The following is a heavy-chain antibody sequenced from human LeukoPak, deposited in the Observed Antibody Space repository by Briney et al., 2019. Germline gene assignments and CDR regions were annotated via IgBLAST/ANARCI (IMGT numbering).Heavy chain of an antibody. CDR2: ISSSGSTK. Sequence: PGGSLRLSCAASGFTFSSYSMNWVRQAPGKGLEWVSYISSSGSTKYYTDSVKGRFTISRDNSKNTLYLQMNSLRAEDTAVYYCARPRGAAAGTFGFDPWGQGTLVTVSS. D-gene: IGHD6-13*01. J-gene: IGHJ5*02. CDR1: GFTFSSYS. V-gene: IGHV3-48*01. CDR3: ARPRGAAAGTFGFDP.